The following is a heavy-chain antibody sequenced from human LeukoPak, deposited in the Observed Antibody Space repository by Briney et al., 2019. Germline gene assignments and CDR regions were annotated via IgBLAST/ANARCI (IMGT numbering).Heavy chain of an antibody. J-gene: IGHJ5*02. CDR1: GYTFTSYY. CDR2: INPSGGST. D-gene: IGHD6-19*01. V-gene: IGHV1-46*01. CDR3: ARGSPHSGWYNRWFDP. Sequence: GASVKVSCKASGYTFTSYYMHWVRQAPGQGLEWMGIINPSGGSTSYAQKFQGRVTMTRDTSTSTVYMELSSLRSEDTAVYYCARGSPHSGWYNRWFDPWGQGTLATVSS.